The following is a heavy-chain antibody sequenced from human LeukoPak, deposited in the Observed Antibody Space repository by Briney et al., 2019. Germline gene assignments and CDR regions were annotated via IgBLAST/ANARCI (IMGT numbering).Heavy chain of an antibody. J-gene: IGHJ3*02. CDR1: GGSISSYY. D-gene: IGHD4-17*01. CDR2: IYYSGST. Sequence: SETLSLTCTVSGGSISSYYWSWIRQPPGKGLEWIGYIYYSGSTNYNPSLKSRVTISVDTSKNQFSLKLSSVTAADTAVYYCARVYDCGDYGETGLHAFDIWGQGTMVTVSS. CDR3: ARVYDCGDYGETGLHAFDI. V-gene: IGHV4-59*01.